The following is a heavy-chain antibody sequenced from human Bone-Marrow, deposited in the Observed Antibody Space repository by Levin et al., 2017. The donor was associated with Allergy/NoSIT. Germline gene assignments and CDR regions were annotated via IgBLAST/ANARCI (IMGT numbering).Heavy chain of an antibody. D-gene: IGHD5-12*01. V-gene: IGHV4-39*02. CDR3: VAEKSGDDYGIFHF. Sequence: NPSETLSLTCNVSGDSVNSNRYYWAWVRQPPGKGLEWIGSMYDGGNTYYNPSLKSRLSTSKDTSQNHFSLKLNSVTAADTAVYYCVAEKSGDDYGIFHFWGQGTLVTVSS. CDR2: MYDGGNT. CDR1: GDSVNSNRYY. J-gene: IGHJ4*02.